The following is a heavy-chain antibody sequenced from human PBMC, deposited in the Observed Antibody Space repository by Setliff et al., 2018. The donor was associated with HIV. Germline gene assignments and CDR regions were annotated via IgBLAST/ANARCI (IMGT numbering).Heavy chain of an antibody. CDR2: ISSSDSYT. J-gene: IGHJ3*01. D-gene: IGHD1-1*01. CDR1: GFTSSDYH. V-gene: IGHV3-11*06. CDR3: AKDIRINSYTETDGAFDL. Sequence: PGGSLRLSCAASGFTSSDYHMSWIRQAPGKGLEWVAYISSSDSYTNYADSVKGRFTISRDNSKDTLYLQMSSLRAEDTAIYYCAKDIRINSYTETDGAFDLWGQGTMVTVSS.